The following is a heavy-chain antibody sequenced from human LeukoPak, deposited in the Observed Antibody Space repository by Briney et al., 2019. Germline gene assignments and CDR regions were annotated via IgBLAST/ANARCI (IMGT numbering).Heavy chain of an antibody. CDR2: ISYDGSNE. J-gene: IGHJ6*02. Sequence: GGSLRLSCAASGFTLSTYALRWVRQAPGKGLEWVAVISYDGSNEYYADSVKGRFTNSRDNSKDALYLQMNSLRAEDTAVYYCAQYSYSQVSYYYYYGMDVWGQGTTVTVSS. CDR3: AQYSYSQVSYYYYYGMDV. V-gene: IGHV3-30*18. D-gene: IGHD2-21*01. CDR1: GFTLSTYA.